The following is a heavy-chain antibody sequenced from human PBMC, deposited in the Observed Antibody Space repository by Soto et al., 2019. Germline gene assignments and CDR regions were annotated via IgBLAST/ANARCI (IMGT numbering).Heavy chain of an antibody. CDR2: INWNSGSI. CDR3: VKDESINWYSGHFRH. V-gene: IGHV3-9*01. Sequence: GGSLRLSCAASGFTFDDYAMHWVRQVPGKGLEWVSGINWNSGSIGYGDSVKGRFAISRDNAKNSLHLQMNSLSAEDTALYYCVKDESINWYSGHFRHWGQGTLVTVSS. J-gene: IGHJ1*01. CDR1: GFTFDDYA. D-gene: IGHD6-13*01.